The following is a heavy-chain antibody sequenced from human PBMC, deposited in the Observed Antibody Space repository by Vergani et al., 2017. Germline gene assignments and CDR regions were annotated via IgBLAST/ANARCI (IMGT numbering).Heavy chain of an antibody. J-gene: IGHJ4*02. D-gene: IGHD6-13*01. CDR3: ARSKQQLVYFDY. V-gene: IGHV1-69*01. CDR2: IFPIFGTA. CDR1: GGTFSSYA. Sequence: QVQLVQSGAEVKKPGSSVKVSCKASGGTFSSYAISWVRQAPGQGLEWMGGIFPIFGTANYAQKFQGRVTITADESTSTAYMELGSLRSEDTAVYYCARSKQQLVYFDYWGQGTLVTVSS.